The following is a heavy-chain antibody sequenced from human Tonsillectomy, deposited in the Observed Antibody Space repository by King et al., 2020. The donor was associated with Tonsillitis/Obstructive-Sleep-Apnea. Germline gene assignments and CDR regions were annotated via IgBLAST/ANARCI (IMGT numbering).Heavy chain of an antibody. J-gene: IGHJ4*02. Sequence: QVQLQQWGAGLLKPSETLSLTCAVYGGSFSGYYWSWIRQPPGKGLEWIGEINHSGTTNYNPSLKSRVTISVDTSKNQFSLKLSSVTAADTAVYYCARGDIVVVPARPDYWGQGTLVTVS. D-gene: IGHD2-2*01. CDR3: ARGDIVVVPARPDY. V-gene: IGHV4-34*01. CDR2: INHSGTT. CDR1: GGSFSGYY.